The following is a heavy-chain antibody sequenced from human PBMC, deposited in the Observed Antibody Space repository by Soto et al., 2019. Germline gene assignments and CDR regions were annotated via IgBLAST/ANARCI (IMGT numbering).Heavy chain of an antibody. D-gene: IGHD5-12*01. CDR1: DGSISSYY. CDR3: ATVERSERWLQFAL. V-gene: IGHV4-59*01. J-gene: IGHJ4*02. CDR2: IYYSGST. Sequence: SETLSLTCTVSDGSISSYYWSWIRQPPGKGLEWIGYIYYSGSTNYNPSLKSRVTISVDTSKNQFSLKLSSVTAADTAVYYCATVERSERWLQFALWGQGTLVTVSS.